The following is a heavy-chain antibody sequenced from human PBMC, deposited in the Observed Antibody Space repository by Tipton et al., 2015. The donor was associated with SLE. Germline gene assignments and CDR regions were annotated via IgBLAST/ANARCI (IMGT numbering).Heavy chain of an antibody. CDR3: ARGGNPYYYYMDV. Sequence: TLSLTCTVSGGSISSYYWMWIRQQPGEGLEWIGYIYYNGNTYYNPSLESRLIISLGTSKNQFSLKLSSVTAADTAVYYCARGGNPYYYYMDVWGKGTTVTVSS. J-gene: IGHJ6*03. CDR2: IYYNGNT. CDR1: GGSISSYY. V-gene: IGHV4-31*03.